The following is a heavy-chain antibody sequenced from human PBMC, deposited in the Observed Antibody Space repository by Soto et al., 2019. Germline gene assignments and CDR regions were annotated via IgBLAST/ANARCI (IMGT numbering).Heavy chain of an antibody. CDR3: AKGGALYYYYYHMDV. CDR2: ISGSGGST. V-gene: IGHV3-23*01. Sequence: PGGSLRLSCAASGFTFSSYAMSWVRQAPGKGLEWVSAISGSGGSTYYADSVKGRFTISRDNSKNTLYLQMNSLRAEDTAVYYCAKGGALYYYYYHMDVWGKGTTVTVSS. CDR1: GFTFSSYA. J-gene: IGHJ6*03. D-gene: IGHD1-26*01.